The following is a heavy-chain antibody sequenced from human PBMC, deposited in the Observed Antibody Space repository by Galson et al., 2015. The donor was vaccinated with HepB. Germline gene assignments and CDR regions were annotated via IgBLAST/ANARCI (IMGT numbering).Heavy chain of an antibody. CDR3: ARDTVNFHFWTGYFNWLDS. CDR2: FSYDGVET. J-gene: IGHJ5*01. V-gene: IGHV3-30*03. CDR1: EFSFVGYS. D-gene: IGHD3/OR15-3a*01. Sequence: SLRLSGAASEFSFVGYSFHWVRQVPGKGLEWVAAFSYDGVETKYADTGKGRLTISRDNSNNTLFLELHSLRSDDTAVYYCARDTVNFHFWTGYFNWLDSWGQGTLVTVSS.